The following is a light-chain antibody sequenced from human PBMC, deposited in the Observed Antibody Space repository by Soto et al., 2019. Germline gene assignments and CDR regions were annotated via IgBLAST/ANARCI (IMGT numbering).Light chain of an antibody. V-gene: IGLV2-14*01. Sequence: QTVVTQPASVSGSPGQSITISCTGTSRDVGGYKYVSWYQHHPGKAPKLMIYEVSHRPSGVSNRFSGSKSGNTASLTISGLQAEDEADYFCTSYTSSTTLVFGGGTKVTVL. CDR1: SRDVGGYKY. CDR2: EVS. J-gene: IGLJ3*02. CDR3: TSYTSSTTLV.